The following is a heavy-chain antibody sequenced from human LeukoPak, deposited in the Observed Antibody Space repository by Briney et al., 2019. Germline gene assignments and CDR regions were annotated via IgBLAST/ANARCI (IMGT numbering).Heavy chain of an antibody. J-gene: IGHJ6*02. CDR2: ISSSSSYI. CDR3: AREWPYYYGMDV. D-gene: IGHD5-24*01. CDR1: GFTFSSYS. Sequence: GGSLRLSCAASGFTFSSYSMNWVRQAPGKGLEWVSSISSSSSYIYYADSVKGRLTISRDNAKNSLYLQMNSLRAEDTAVYYCAREWPYYYGMDVWGQGTTVTVSS. V-gene: IGHV3-21*01.